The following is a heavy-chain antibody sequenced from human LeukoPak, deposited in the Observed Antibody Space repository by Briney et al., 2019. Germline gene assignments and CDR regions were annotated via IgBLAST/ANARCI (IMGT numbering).Heavy chain of an antibody. Sequence: GGSLRLSCAASGFTFSSYAMSWVRQAPGKGLEWVSAISGGGGSTYYADSVKGRFTISRDNSKNTLYLQMNSLRAEDTAVYYCAKADSSGYSTAPCGYWGQGTLVTVSS. V-gene: IGHV3-23*01. CDR1: GFTFSSYA. CDR3: AKADSSGYSTAPCGY. J-gene: IGHJ4*02. D-gene: IGHD3-22*01. CDR2: ISGGGGST.